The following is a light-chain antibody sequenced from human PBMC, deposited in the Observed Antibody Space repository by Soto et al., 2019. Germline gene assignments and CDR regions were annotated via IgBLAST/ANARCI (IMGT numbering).Light chain of an antibody. CDR3: QQYGTSPWT. J-gene: IGKJ1*01. Sequence: EIVLTQSPGTLSLFPGERAILSCRATQSVNSDYLAWYQQKPGQAPRLLIYIASRRATGIPDRFSGSGSGTDFTLTISRLEPEDFAVYYCQQYGTSPWTFGQGTKVEIK. V-gene: IGKV3-20*01. CDR2: IAS. CDR1: QSVNSDY.